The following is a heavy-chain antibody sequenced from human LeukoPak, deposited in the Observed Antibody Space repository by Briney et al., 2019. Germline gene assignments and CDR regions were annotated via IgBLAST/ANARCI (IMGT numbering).Heavy chain of an antibody. Sequence: GGSLRLSCAASGFTFSSYSMNWVRQAPGKGLEWVSSISSSSSYIYYADSVKGRFTISRDNAKNSLYLQMNSLRAEDTAVYYCARGSRQQLVSWKGVSWLDPWGQGTLVTVSS. D-gene: IGHD6-6*01. CDR1: GFTFSSYS. CDR2: ISSSSSYI. V-gene: IGHV3-21*01. J-gene: IGHJ5*02. CDR3: ARGSRQQLVSWKGVSWLDP.